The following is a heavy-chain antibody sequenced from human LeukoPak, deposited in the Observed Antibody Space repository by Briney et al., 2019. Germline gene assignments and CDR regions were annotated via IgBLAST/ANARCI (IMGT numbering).Heavy chain of an antibody. V-gene: IGHV5-51*01. J-gene: IGHJ4*02. D-gene: IGHD1-20*01. CDR2: IYPGDSDT. CDR3: ARPDNWNDGYFDY. CDR1: GYSFTSYW. Sequence: GESLKISCQGSGYSFTSYWIGWVRQMPGKGLEWMGIIYPGDSDTRYSPSFQGQVTISADKSISTAYLQWSSLKASDTATYYCARPDNWNDGYFDYWGQGTLVTVSS.